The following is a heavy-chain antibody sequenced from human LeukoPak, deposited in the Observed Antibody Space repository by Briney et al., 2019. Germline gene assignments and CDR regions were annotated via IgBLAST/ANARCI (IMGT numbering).Heavy chain of an antibody. CDR1: GFTFSSYA. J-gene: IGHJ4*02. CDR2: ISGSGGST. V-gene: IGHV3-23*01. D-gene: IGHD3-22*01. CDR3: ARPKDDSSGYYDY. Sequence: GGSLRLSCAASGFTFSSYAMSWVRQAPGKGLEWVSAISGSGGSTYYADSVKGRFTISRDNSKNTLYLQMNSLRAEDTAVYYCARPKDDSSGYYDYWGQGTLVTVSS.